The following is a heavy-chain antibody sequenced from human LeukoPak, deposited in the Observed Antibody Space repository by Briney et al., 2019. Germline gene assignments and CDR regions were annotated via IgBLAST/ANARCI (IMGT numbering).Heavy chain of an antibody. CDR2: IYYSGGT. J-gene: IGHJ4*02. V-gene: IGHV4-39*07. D-gene: IGHD3-9*01. CDR3: AKGRKDFDTNLGPFDS. Sequence: SETLSLTCTVSGGSISSSSYYWGWVRQPPGKGLEWIGSIYYSGGTYYNPSLKSRVTISVGTSKTQFSLKVTSVTTADTAVYYCAKGRKDFDTNLGPFDSWGQGILVTVSS. CDR1: GGSISSSSYY.